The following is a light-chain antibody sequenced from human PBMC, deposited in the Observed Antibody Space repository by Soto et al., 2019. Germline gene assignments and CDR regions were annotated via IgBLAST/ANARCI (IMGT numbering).Light chain of an antibody. CDR3: QQYNSYFRT. Sequence: DIQMTQSPSTLSASVGDRVTITCRVSQSISSWLAWYQQKPGKAPKLLIYDASSLESGVPSRFSGSGSGTEFTLTISSLQSNDIATYLCQQYNSYFRTLGKMTKMNIK. V-gene: IGKV1-5*01. CDR1: QSISSW. CDR2: DAS. J-gene: IGKJ1*01.